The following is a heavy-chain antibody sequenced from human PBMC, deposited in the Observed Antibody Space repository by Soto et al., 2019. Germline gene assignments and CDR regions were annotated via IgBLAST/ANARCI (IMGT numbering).Heavy chain of an antibody. CDR3: ARVFGAAVAGTMDYYYGMDV. CDR1: GYTFTSYA. D-gene: IGHD6-19*01. J-gene: IGHJ6*02. Sequence: GAAVKVSCKASGYTFTSYAMHWVRQAPGQRLEWMGWINAGNGNTKYSQKFQGRVTITRDTSASTAYMELSSLRSEDTAVYYCARVFGAAVAGTMDYYYGMDVWGQGTTVTVSS. V-gene: IGHV1-3*01. CDR2: INAGNGNT.